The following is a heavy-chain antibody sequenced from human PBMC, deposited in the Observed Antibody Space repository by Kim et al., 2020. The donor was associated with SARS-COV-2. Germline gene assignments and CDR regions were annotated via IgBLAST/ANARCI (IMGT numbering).Heavy chain of an antibody. CDR3: GEDMEAHPNDDYGMDV. Sequence: GGSLRLSCAASGFTFGDYAMHWVRQAPGKGLEWVSGISWNSGSIGYVGSVKGRFTVSRDNAKNSLYLQMNSLRAEDTALYYCGEDMEAHPNDDYGMDVWGQGTTVIVSS. CDR1: GFTFGDYA. D-gene: IGHD1-1*01. V-gene: IGHV3-9*01. CDR2: ISWNSGSI. J-gene: IGHJ6*02.